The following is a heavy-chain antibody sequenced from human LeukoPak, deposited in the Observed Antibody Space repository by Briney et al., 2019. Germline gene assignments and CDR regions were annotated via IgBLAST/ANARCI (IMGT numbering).Heavy chain of an antibody. Sequence: GGSLRLSCAASGFTFSSYGMHWVRQAPGKGLEWVAVIWYDGSNKYYADSVKGRFTISRDNSKNTLYLQMHSLRAEDTAVYYCARDPIAAAGTVIWYNWFDPWGQGTLVTVSS. CDR3: ARDPIAAAGTVIWYNWFDP. CDR2: IWYDGSNK. CDR1: GFTFSSYG. D-gene: IGHD6-13*01. V-gene: IGHV3-33*01. J-gene: IGHJ5*02.